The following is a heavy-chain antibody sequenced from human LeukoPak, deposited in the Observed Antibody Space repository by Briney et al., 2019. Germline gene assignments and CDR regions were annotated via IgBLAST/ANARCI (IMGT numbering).Heavy chain of an antibody. Sequence: ASVKVSFKSSGYIFTSFGISWVRQAPGQGLEWMGWISGYNGTTHYAQNLQGRVTMTTDTSTSSAYMELRSLRSDDTAVYFCARDPIRYFAWLSPGDAFDIWGRGTMVTVSS. CDR1: GYIFTSFG. CDR2: ISGYNGTT. J-gene: IGHJ3*02. D-gene: IGHD3-9*01. CDR3: ARDPIRYFAWLSPGDAFDI. V-gene: IGHV1-18*01.